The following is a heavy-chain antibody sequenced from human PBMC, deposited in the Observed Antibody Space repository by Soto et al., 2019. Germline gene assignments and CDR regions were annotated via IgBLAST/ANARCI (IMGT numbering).Heavy chain of an antibody. V-gene: IGHV1-18*01. CDR3: ATTAYPTHSAYFDY. CDR2: ISAYNGNT. D-gene: IGHD3-10*01. Sequence: ASVKVSCKASGYTFTSYGISWVRQAPGQGLEWMGWISAYNGNTNYAQKLQGRVTMTTDTSTSTAYMELRSLRSDDTAVYYCATTAYPTHSAYFDYWGQGTLVTVSS. CDR1: GYTFTSYG. J-gene: IGHJ4*02.